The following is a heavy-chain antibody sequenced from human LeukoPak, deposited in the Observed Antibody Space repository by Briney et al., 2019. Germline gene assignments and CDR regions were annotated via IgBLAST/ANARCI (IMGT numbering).Heavy chain of an antibody. V-gene: IGHV3-33*06. Sequence: GRSLRLSCTASGFMFSRLGMQWVRQAPGEGLEWVAMIWHDGSVEEYADSVKGRFTISRDNSQNTLYLQMNSLRDNDTAVYYCAKEGDQFRGYLDAWGKGTTVTVSS. CDR3: AKEGDQFRGYLDA. CDR2: IWHDGSVE. D-gene: IGHD3-16*01. J-gene: IGHJ6*03. CDR1: GFMFSRLG.